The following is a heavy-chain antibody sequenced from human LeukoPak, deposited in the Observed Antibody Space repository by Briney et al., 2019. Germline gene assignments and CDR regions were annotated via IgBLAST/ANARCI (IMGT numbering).Heavy chain of an antibody. V-gene: IGHV4-4*07. Sequence: SETLSLTCAVSRYSISRGYYWSWIRQPAGKGLEWIGRIYTSGSTNYNPSLNIRVTMSVDPSKNQFSLKLSSVTAADKAVYYCARDRSGSYYYWGQGTLVTVSS. CDR3: ARDRSGSYYY. J-gene: IGHJ4*02. CDR2: IYTSGST. CDR1: RYSISRGYY. D-gene: IGHD1-26*01.